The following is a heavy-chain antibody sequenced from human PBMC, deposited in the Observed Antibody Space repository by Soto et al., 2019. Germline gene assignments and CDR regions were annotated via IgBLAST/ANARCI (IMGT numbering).Heavy chain of an antibody. D-gene: IGHD6-13*01. CDR2: IVPMFGTP. CDR3: ARNGTYSASLSNYSGMDV. CDR1: GGTFANFI. J-gene: IGHJ6*02. Sequence: QVQLVQSGAEVKEPGSSVRVSCKASGGTFANFIMNWVRQTPGQGLEWMGGIVPMFGTPTYAEKFKGRVTISATGSTSTAYMDLTTLRPEDTAVYYCARNGTYSASLSNYSGMDVWGQGTTVSVS. V-gene: IGHV1-69*01.